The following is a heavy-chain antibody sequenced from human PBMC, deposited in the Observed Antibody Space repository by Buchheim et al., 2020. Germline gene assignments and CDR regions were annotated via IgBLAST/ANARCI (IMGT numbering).Heavy chain of an antibody. J-gene: IGHJ4*02. CDR2: IYYDGTV. Sequence: QLQLQQSGPGLVKPSETLSLTCSVSCGSLRSTSSHWGWIRQSPGKGLEWIGSIYYDGTVSYNPSLMSRVAISVDTSENTHFSLQVKSVTAADTALYYCARQEICNYGGSYSSPPLYYFDYWSQG. D-gene: IGHD2-15*01. V-gene: IGHV4-39*01. CDR1: CGSLRSTSSH. CDR3: ARQEICNYGGSYSSPPLYYFDY.